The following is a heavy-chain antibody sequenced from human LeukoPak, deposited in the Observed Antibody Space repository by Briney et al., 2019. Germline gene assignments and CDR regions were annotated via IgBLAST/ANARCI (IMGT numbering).Heavy chain of an antibody. CDR3: ARANYYDSSGYYYNAFDI. J-gene: IGHJ3*02. CDR1: GASISRNTYY. Sequence: SETLSLTCSVSGASISRNTYYWGWIRRSPGKGLEWIGTFYYTGSTYYNPSLKSRITISVDTSKNLFSLKLSSVTAADTAVYYCARANYYDSSGYYYNAFDIWGQGTMATVSS. CDR2: FYYTGST. D-gene: IGHD3-22*01. V-gene: IGHV4-39*02.